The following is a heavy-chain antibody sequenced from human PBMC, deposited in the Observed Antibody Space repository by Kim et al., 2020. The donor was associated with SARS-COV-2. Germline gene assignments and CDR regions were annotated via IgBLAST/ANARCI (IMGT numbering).Heavy chain of an antibody. Sequence: YNPSLKGRVTICVDTSKNQFSLKLGSVTVADTAVYYCARLGAVQLGFDAWGHGTLVTVSS. V-gene: IGHV4-39*01. D-gene: IGHD3-3*01. J-gene: IGHJ5*01. CDR3: ARLGAVQLGFDA.